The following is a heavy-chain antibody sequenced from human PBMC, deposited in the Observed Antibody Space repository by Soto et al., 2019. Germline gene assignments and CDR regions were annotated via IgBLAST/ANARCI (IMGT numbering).Heavy chain of an antibody. D-gene: IGHD4-17*01. CDR3: ARDANRLHGPRFDY. CDR1: GYTFTSYG. J-gene: IGHJ4*02. Sequence: QVQLVQSGAEVKKPGASVKVSCKASGYTFTSYGISWVRQAPGQGLEWMGWISAYNGHTNYAQKLQDRVTMTTDTSTSTAYMELRSLRSDATAVYYWARDANRLHGPRFDYWGQGTLVTVSS. V-gene: IGHV1-18*01. CDR2: ISAYNGHT.